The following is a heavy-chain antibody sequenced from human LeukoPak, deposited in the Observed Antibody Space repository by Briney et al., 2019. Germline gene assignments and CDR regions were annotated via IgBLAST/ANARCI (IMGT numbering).Heavy chain of an antibody. CDR2: MNPNSGNT. CDR3: ARNRVDYYDSSGNYGGFDY. D-gene: IGHD3-22*01. Sequence: GSSVKVSCKASGYTFTSYDINWVRQATGQGLEWMGWMNPNSGNTDYAQKFQGRVTITRNTSISTAYMELSSLRSEDTAVYYCARNRVDYYDSSGNYGGFDYWGQGTLVTVSS. CDR1: GYTFTSYD. J-gene: IGHJ4*02. V-gene: IGHV1-8*03.